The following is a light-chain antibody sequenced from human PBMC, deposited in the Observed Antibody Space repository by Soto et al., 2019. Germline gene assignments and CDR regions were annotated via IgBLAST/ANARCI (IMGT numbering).Light chain of an antibody. V-gene: IGKV1-6*01. J-gene: IGKJ1*01. CDR1: QGIRND. Sequence: AIQMTQSPSSLSASVGDRVTITCRASQGIRNDLGWYQQKPGKAPKLLIYAASSLQSGVPSRFSGSGSGTDFTHTISSLQPEDFATYYCLKDYNSPRTFGQGTKVEIK. CDR3: LKDYNSPRT. CDR2: AAS.